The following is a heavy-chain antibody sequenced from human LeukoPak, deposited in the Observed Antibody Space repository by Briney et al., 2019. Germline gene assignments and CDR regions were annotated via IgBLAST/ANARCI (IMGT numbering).Heavy chain of an antibody. CDR2: IGGSGGIT. CDR1: GFTVSSNY. J-gene: IGHJ4*02. D-gene: IGHD6-6*01. Sequence: GGSLRLSCAASGFTVSSNYMSWVRQAPGKGLEWVSSIGGSGGITYYADSVKGRFSISRDNSKNTLYLQVNSLRGEDTAVYYCAKVSAYSNSRGFSDYWGQGTLVTVSS. CDR3: AKVSAYSNSRGFSDY. V-gene: IGHV3-23*01.